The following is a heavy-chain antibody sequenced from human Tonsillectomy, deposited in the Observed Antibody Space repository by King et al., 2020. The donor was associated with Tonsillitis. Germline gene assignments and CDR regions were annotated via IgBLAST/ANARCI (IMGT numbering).Heavy chain of an antibody. CDR3: AILPRRVISPGY. CDR2: ISSSTSYR. J-gene: IGHJ4*02. Sequence: VQLVESGGGLVKPGGSLRLSCAASGFTFSSYSMNWVRQAPGKGLEWVSSISSSTSYRYYADSVKGRFTISRDNAKNSLYLQMNSLRAEDTAVYYCAILPRRVISPGYWGQGTLAT. CDR1: GFTFSSYS. V-gene: IGHV3-21*01. D-gene: IGHD3-9*01.